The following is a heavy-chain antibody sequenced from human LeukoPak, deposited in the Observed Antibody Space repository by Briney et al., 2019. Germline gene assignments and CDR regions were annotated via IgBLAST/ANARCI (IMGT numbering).Heavy chain of an antibody. J-gene: IGHJ4*02. CDR3: ARGPAGYN. CDR1: GFTVSSND. CDR2: IYSGGST. D-gene: IGHD1-1*01. V-gene: IGHV3-53*01. Sequence: LSGGSLRLSCAASGFTVSSNDMSWVRQAPGKGLEWVSVIYSGGSTDYADSVKGRFTISRDNSKNTLYLQMNSLRAEDTAVYHCARGPAGYNWGQGTLVTVSS.